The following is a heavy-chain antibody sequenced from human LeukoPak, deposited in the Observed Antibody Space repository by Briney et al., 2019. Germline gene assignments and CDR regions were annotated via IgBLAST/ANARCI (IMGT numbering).Heavy chain of an antibody. D-gene: IGHD5-12*01. V-gene: IGHV1-46*01. CDR1: GYTFISYY. CDR2: INPSGGST. J-gene: IGHJ4*02. Sequence: GASVKVSCKASGYTFISYYMHWVRQAPGQGLEWMGIINPSGGSTTYAQKFQGRVTMTSDTSTSTVYMEVSSLRSEDTAVYYCTRGHATLLAWLIAASAFDYWGQGTLVTVSS. CDR3: TRGHATLLAWLIAASAFDY.